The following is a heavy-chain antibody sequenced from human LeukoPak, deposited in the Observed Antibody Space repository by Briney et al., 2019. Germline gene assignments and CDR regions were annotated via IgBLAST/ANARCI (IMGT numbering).Heavy chain of an antibody. D-gene: IGHD2-2*01. CDR1: GFTFSSYG. J-gene: IGHJ5*02. V-gene: IGHV3-30*03. CDR3: ARDDCSSISCYHNWFDP. CDR2: ISYDGSNK. Sequence: GRSLRLSCATSGFTFSSYGMHWVRQAPGKGLEWVAVISYDGSNKYYADSVKGRFTISRDNSKNTLYLQMNSLRAEDTAVYYCARDDCSSISCYHNWFDPWGQGTLVTVSS.